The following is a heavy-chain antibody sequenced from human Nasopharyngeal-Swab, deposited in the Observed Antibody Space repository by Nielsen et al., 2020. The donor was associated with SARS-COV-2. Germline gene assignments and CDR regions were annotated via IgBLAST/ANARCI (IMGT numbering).Heavy chain of an antibody. J-gene: IGHJ5*02. CDR1: GGSFSGHQ. CDR3: AKEGATGWFDP. CDR2: VSHGGGT. Sequence: SETLSLTCAVYGGSFSGHQWSWVRQPPGKGLEGIGEVSHGGGTNYNPSLKSRVTISVATSKNQFSLKLSPVTAADTAVYYCAKEGATGWFDPWGQGTLVTVPS. V-gene: IGHV4-34*01.